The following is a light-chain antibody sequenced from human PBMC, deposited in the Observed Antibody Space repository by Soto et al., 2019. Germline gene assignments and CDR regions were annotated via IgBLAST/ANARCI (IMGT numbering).Light chain of an antibody. Sequence: IQLTQSPSSLSASVGDRVTISCRASQGNNSFVAWYQQKSGKAPKLLIYAASTLQSGVPSRFSGSGSGTDFTLTISSLQPEDFAAYYCQQYDNLPSYTFGQGTKV. CDR2: AAS. V-gene: IGKV1-9*01. CDR3: QQYDNLPSYT. J-gene: IGKJ2*01. CDR1: QGNNSF.